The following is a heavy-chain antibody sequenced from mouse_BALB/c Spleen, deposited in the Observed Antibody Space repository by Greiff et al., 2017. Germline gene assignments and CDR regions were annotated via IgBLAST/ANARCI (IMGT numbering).Heavy chain of an antibody. CDR2: ISSGGST. CDR3: ARMGYYGTEFDY. Sequence: EVKVVESGGGLVKPGGSLKLSCAASGFTFSSYAMSWVRQTPEKRLEWVASISSGGSTYYPDSVKGRFTISRDNARNILYLQMSSLRSEDTAMYYCARMGYYGTEFDYWGQGTTLTVSS. V-gene: IGHV5-6-5*01. J-gene: IGHJ2*01. CDR1: GFTFSSYA. D-gene: IGHD1-1*01.